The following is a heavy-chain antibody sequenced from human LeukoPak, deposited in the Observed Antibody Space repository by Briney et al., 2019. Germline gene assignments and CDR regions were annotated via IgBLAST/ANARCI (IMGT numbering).Heavy chain of an antibody. V-gene: IGHV4-38-2*02. D-gene: IGHD6-25*01. J-gene: IGHJ4*02. CDR2: ICHSGST. CDR1: GYSISSGYY. Sequence: PSETLSLTCTVSGYSISSGYYWGWIRQPPGKGLEWIGSICHSGSTYYNPSLKSRVTISVDTSKNQFSLKLSSVTAADTAVYYCAREESSSGPASYWGQGTLVTVSS. CDR3: AREESSSGPASY.